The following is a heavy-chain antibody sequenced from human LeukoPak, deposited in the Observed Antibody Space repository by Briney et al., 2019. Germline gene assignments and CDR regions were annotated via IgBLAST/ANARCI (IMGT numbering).Heavy chain of an antibody. Sequence: SETLSLTCGVYDGSFGGYHWNWLRQPPGKRLEWIGDITYGGATNYNPSLRSRVTMSVDTSKKQFSLKLTSVTAADTAVYYCVRGRYCSSATCYDWFDPWGPGTHVSVSS. CDR1: DGSFGGYH. D-gene: IGHD2-2*01. CDR3: VRGRYCSSATCYDWFDP. J-gene: IGHJ5*02. CDR2: ITYGGAT. V-gene: IGHV4-34*01.